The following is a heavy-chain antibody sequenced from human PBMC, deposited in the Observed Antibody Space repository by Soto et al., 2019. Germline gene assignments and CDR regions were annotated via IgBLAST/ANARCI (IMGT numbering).Heavy chain of an antibody. V-gene: IGHV3-30*18. J-gene: IGHJ5*02. D-gene: IGHD6-6*01. CDR2: LSYDGIAQ. CDR3: VKGGSYGSSLLSDR. CDR1: GFTLSRQG. Sequence: EQLVESGGDVVQPGGSLRLACAASGFTLSRQGMHWVRQAPGKGLEWVAVLSYDGIAQYYAASVKGRFNICRDNSKNTLDLQMNSLRVEDTALYYCVKGGSYGSSLLSDRWGQGTLVTVSS.